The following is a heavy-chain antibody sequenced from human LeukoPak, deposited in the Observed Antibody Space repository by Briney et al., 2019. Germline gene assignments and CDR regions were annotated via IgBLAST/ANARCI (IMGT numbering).Heavy chain of an antibody. CDR1: GYTFTGYY. Sequence: GASVKVSCKASGYTFTGYYMHWVRQAPGQGLEWMGWINPNSGGTNYAQKFQGRVTMTRDTSISTAYMELSRLRSDDTAVYYCARDDASYYYDSSGLYAFDIWGQGTMVTVSS. CDR3: ARDDASYYYDSSGLYAFDI. V-gene: IGHV1-2*02. D-gene: IGHD3-22*01. CDR2: INPNSGGT. J-gene: IGHJ3*02.